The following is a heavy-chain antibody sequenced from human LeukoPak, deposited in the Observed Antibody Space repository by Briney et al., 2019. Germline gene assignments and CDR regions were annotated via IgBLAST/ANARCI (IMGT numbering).Heavy chain of an antibody. Sequence: ASVKVSCKASGGTFSSYAISWVRQAPGQGLEWMGGIIPIFGTANYAQKFQGRVTITADESTSTAYMELSSLRSEDTAVYYCARLKKTQYYYYYMDVWGKGTTVTVSS. CDR3: ARLKKTQYYYYYMDV. CDR2: IIPIFGTA. V-gene: IGHV1-69*01. J-gene: IGHJ6*03. CDR1: GGTFSSYA.